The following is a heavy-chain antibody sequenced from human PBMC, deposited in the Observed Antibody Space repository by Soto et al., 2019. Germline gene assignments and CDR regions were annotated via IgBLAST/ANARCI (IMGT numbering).Heavy chain of an antibody. CDR1: GYTFTSYG. V-gene: IGHV1-18*01. CDR3: ARGSYDILTGPDY. D-gene: IGHD3-9*01. CDR2: ISAYNGNK. Sequence: ASVKVSCKASGYTFTSYGISWVRQAPGQGLEWKRRISAYNGNKNYTQKLQGRVTMTTDTSTSTAYMELRSLRSDDTAVYYCARGSYDILTGPDYWGQGTLVTVPQ. J-gene: IGHJ4*02.